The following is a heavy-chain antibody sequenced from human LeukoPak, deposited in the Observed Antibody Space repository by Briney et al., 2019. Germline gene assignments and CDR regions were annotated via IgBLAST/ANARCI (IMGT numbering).Heavy chain of an antibody. J-gene: IGHJ6*03. CDR2: IYYSGST. Sequence: SETLSLTCTVSGGSISSYYWSWIRQPPGKGLEWIGYIYYSGSTNYNPSLKSRVTISVDASKNQFSLKLSSVTAADTAVYYCARDRSMVRGDPPPGPTPEYYYYYMDVWGKGTTVTISS. D-gene: IGHD3-10*01. CDR3: ARDRSMVRGDPPPGPTPEYYYYYMDV. CDR1: GGSISSYY. V-gene: IGHV4-59*01.